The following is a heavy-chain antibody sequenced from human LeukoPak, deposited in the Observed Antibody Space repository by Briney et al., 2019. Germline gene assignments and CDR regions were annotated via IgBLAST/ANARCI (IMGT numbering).Heavy chain of an antibody. J-gene: IGHJ4*02. D-gene: IGHD6-25*01. Sequence: SETLSLTCGVSGGSVSSTNWWTWIRQPPGKGLEWIGEVHLDGRTNFNPSLKSRLTMSVDLAENPVSLKLTSVTAADTAVYYCAREGGFYRPLDYSGQGTLVTVSS. CDR1: GGSVSSTNW. CDR3: AREGGFYRPLDY. CDR2: VHLDGRT. V-gene: IGHV4-4*02.